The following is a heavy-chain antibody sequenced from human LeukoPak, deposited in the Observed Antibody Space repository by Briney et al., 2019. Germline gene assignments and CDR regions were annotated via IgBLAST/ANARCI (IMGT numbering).Heavy chain of an antibody. J-gene: IGHJ6*02. V-gene: IGHV3-74*01. CDR3: ASDSPYYGMDV. CDR1: GFTFSSSG. CDR2: INSDGSAT. Sequence: PGNSLRLSCAASGFTFSSSGMHWVRQVPGKGLLWVSRINSDGSATIYADSVRGRFTISRDNAKNTLYLQMSGLRVEDTAVYHCASDSPYYGMDVWGQGTTVTVSS.